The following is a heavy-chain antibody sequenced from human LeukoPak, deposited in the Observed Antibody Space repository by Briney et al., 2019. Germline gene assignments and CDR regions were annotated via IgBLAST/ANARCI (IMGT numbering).Heavy chain of an antibody. V-gene: IGHV1-69*05. CDR3: ASTKYYDYVWGNYFDY. D-gene: IGHD3-16*01. CDR1: GGTFSSYA. CDR2: IIPIFGTA. J-gene: IGHJ4*02. Sequence: SVTVSFKASGGTFSSYAISWVRQAPGQGLGWMGGIIPIFGTANYAQKFQGRVTITTDESTSTAYMELSSLRSEDTAVYYCASTKYYDYVWGNYFDYWGQGTLVTVSS.